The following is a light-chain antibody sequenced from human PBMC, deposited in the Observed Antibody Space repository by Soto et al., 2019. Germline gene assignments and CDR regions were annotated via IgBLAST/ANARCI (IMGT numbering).Light chain of an antibody. J-gene: IGKJ3*01. Sequence: EIVLTQSPGILSLSPGDGATLSCRASQSFSSSYLAWYQQKPGQAPRLLIYDASNRATGIPARFSGSGSVTDFTLTISSLEPEDFAVYYRQQRSNWATFGPGTKVDI. CDR2: DAS. V-gene: IGKV3D-20*02. CDR3: QQRSNWAT. CDR1: QSFSSSY.